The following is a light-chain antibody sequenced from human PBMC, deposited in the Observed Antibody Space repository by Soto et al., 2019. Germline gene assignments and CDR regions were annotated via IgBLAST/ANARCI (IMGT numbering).Light chain of an antibody. Sequence: LMTQSPATLSVSPGDRATLSCRASQGVSSNLAWYQQKPGQAPNLLIYGASTRAAGIPSRFSGSGSGTEFTLTISSLQSEDFAIYYCQQYNNWPRTFGPGTKVDIK. CDR1: QGVSSN. CDR3: QQYNNWPRT. V-gene: IGKV3-15*01. CDR2: GAS. J-gene: IGKJ3*01.